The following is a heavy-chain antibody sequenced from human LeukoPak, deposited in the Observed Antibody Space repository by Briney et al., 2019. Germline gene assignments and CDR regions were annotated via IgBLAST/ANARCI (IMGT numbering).Heavy chain of an antibody. V-gene: IGHV3-48*01. Sequence: GGSLRLSCAASGFTFSSHGMSWVRQAPGKGLEWVSSISSIGSTIYYADSVKGRFTISRDNAKNSLYLQMNSLRVEDTAVYYCARDLGATIFDFDYWGQGTLVTVSS. CDR2: ISSIGSTI. CDR1: GFTFSSHG. J-gene: IGHJ4*02. D-gene: IGHD1-26*01. CDR3: ARDLGATIFDFDY.